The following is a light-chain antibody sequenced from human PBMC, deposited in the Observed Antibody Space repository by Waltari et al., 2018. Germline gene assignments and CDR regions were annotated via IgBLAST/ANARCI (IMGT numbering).Light chain of an antibody. Sequence: EIVLTQSPATLSLSPGERATLYCRASQSVSSYLAWYQQKPGQAPRLLIYDASNRATGIPARFSVSGSGTYFTLTISSLEPEDFAVYYCQQRRRTFGQGTKLEI. V-gene: IGKV3-11*01. J-gene: IGKJ2*01. CDR1: QSVSSY. CDR3: QQRRRT. CDR2: DAS.